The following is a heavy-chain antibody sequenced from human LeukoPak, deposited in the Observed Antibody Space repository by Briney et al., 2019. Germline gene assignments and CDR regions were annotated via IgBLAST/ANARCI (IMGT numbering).Heavy chain of an antibody. CDR1: GFTFSSYA. V-gene: IGHV3-23*01. CDR3: AKTPRSSSGYYDY. Sequence: GGSLRLSCAASGFTFSSYAMSWVRQAPGRGLEWVSAISGSGGSTYYADSVKGRFTISRDNSKNTLYLQMNSLRAEDTAVYYCAKTPRSSSGYYDYWGQGTLVTVSS. D-gene: IGHD3-22*01. J-gene: IGHJ4*02. CDR2: ISGSGGST.